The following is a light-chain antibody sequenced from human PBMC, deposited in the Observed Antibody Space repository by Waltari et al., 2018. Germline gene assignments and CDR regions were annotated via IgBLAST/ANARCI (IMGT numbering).Light chain of an antibody. V-gene: IGKV4-1*01. CDR3: QQYYSTPRT. Sequence: DIVMTQSPDSLAVSLGERATINCKSSQSVLYSSNNLNYLRWYQHKFGQPPKLLIYWASTRESGIPDRFSGSGSGTDFTLTISNLQAEDVAVYYCQQYYSTPRTFGQGTKVEIK. CDR1: QSVLYSSNNLNY. J-gene: IGKJ1*01. CDR2: WAS.